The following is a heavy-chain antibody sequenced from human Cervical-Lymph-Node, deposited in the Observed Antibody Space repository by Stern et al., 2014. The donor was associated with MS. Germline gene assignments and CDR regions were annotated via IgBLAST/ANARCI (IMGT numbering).Heavy chain of an antibody. CDR3: ARADVRGSYALFDY. CDR1: GFTFNHYA. D-gene: IGHD3-16*01. V-gene: IGHV3-30*03. J-gene: IGHJ4*02. Sequence: QVQLVQSGGGVVQPGRSLRLSCVVSGFTFNHYAMHWVRQAPGKGLEWVAVISYDGSNKHYADAVMGRFTISRDNSKNTLSLQMNSLRAEDTAVYYCARADVRGSYALFDYWGQGTLVTVSS. CDR2: ISYDGSNK.